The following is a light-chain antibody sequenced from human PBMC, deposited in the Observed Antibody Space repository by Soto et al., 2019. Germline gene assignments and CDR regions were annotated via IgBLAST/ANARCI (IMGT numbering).Light chain of an antibody. CDR2: WAS. CDR1: QSVLYSSNNKNY. Sequence: DIVMTQSPDSLAVSLGERATINCKSSQSVLYSSNNKNYLAWYQQKPGQPPKLLIYWASTRESGVPDRFSGSGSGKDFTLTISSLQAEDVAVYYCQQYYSTPGVTFGQGTKLEIK. CDR3: QQYYSTPGVT. J-gene: IGKJ2*01. V-gene: IGKV4-1*01.